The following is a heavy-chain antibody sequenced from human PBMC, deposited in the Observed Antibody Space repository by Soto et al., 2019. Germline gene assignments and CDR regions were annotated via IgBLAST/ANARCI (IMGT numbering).Heavy chain of an antibody. CDR2: IIPILGIA. D-gene: IGHD3-9*01. Sequence: SVKVSCKASGGTFSSYTISWVRQAPGQGLEWMGRIIPILGIANYAQKFQGRVTLTTATSTSTAYMEVRSLRSDDTAVYYCARDVGILTGYDAFDIWGQGTKVTVSS. V-gene: IGHV1-69*04. CDR1: GGTFSSYT. CDR3: ARDVGILTGYDAFDI. J-gene: IGHJ3*02.